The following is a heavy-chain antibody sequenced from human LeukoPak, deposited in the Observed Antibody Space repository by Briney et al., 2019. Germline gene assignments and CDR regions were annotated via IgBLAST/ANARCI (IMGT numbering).Heavy chain of an antibody. Sequence: GASVKVSCKASGYTFTSYGISWVRQAPGQGLEWMGWISAYNGNTNYAQKFQGRVTMTRDTSISTAYMELSRLRSDDTAVYYCARGEWHYDSSGYAYWGQGTLVTVSS. D-gene: IGHD3-22*01. V-gene: IGHV1-18*01. CDR3: ARGEWHYDSSGYAY. CDR2: ISAYNGNT. J-gene: IGHJ4*02. CDR1: GYTFTSYG.